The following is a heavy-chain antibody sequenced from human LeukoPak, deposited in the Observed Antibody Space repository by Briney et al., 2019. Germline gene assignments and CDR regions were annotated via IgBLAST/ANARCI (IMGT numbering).Heavy chain of an antibody. J-gene: IGHJ4*02. V-gene: IGHV3-23*01. Sequence: GSLRLSCAASGFTFSSYAMSWVRQAPGKGLEWVSAISGSGGSTYYADSVKGRFTISSDNSKNTLYLQMNSLRAEDTAVYYCAKETYYDFWSGYYFRGFDYWGQGTLVTVSS. D-gene: IGHD3-3*01. CDR1: GFTFSSYA. CDR3: AKETYYDFWSGYYFRGFDY. CDR2: ISGSGGST.